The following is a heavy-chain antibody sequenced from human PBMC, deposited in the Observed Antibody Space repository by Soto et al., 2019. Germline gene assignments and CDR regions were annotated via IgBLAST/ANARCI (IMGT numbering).Heavy chain of an antibody. Sequence: EVQLVQSGAEVKKPGESLRISCKGSGYSFTSYGISWVRQMPGKGLEWMGRIDPSDSYTKYSPSFQGHVTISVDKPISTAYLQWSSLKPSDTAMYYCARPAAYSSSIDYWGQGTLVTVSS. CDR1: GYSFTSYG. CDR3: ARPAAYSSSIDY. CDR2: IDPSDSYT. J-gene: IGHJ4*02. V-gene: IGHV5-10-1*01. D-gene: IGHD6-13*01.